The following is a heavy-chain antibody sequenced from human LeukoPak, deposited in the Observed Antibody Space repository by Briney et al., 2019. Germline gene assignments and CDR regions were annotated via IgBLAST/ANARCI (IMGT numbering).Heavy chain of an antibody. Sequence: GASVKVSCKASGYTFTSYAMNWVRQAPGQGPEWMGWINTNTGNPAYAQGFTGRFVFSLDTSVSTAYLQISSLEADDTAVYYCARGQPWLPHWGQGSLVTVSS. CDR3: ARGQPWLPH. CDR2: INTNTGNP. V-gene: IGHV7-4-1*02. D-gene: IGHD5-24*01. J-gene: IGHJ4*02. CDR1: GYTFTSYA.